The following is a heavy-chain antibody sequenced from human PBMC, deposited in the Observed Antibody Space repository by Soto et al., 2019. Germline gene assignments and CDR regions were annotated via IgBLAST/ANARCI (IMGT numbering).Heavy chain of an antibody. J-gene: IGHJ4*02. CDR1: GFTFSSYS. D-gene: IGHD3-22*01. Sequence: GGSLRLSCAASGFTFSSYSMNWVRQAPGKGLEWVSYISSSSSTIYYADSVKGRFTISRDNAKNSLYLQMNSLRDEDTAVYYCAREGPYYYDIRKAASYYFDYWGQGTLVTVSS. V-gene: IGHV3-48*02. CDR3: AREGPYYYDIRKAASYYFDY. CDR2: ISSSSSTI.